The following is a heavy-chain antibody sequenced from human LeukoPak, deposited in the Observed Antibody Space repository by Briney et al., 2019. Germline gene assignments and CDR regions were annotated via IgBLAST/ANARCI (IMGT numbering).Heavy chain of an antibody. V-gene: IGHV4-59*08. CDR1: GGSISSYY. CDR3: ARHGYCSGGSCYRGGSLDY. CDR2: IYYSGST. J-gene: IGHJ4*02. D-gene: IGHD2-15*01. Sequence: PSETLSLTCTVSGGSISSYYWSWIRQPPGKGLEWIGYIYYSGSTNYNPSLKSRVTISVDTSKNQFSLKLSSVTAADTAVYYCARHGYCSGGSCYRGGSLDYWGQGTLVTVSS.